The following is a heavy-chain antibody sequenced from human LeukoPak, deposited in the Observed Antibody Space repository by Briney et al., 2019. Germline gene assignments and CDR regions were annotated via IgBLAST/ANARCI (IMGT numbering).Heavy chain of an antibody. CDR2: ISAYNGNT. V-gene: IGHV1-18*01. Sequence: GASVKVSCKASGYTFTSYGISWVRQAPGQGLEWMGWISAYNGNTNYAQKLQGRVTMTTDTSTSTAYMELRSLRSDDTAVYYCAIDAGDKGSDYYDSSGYPRGDYWGQGTLVTVSS. J-gene: IGHJ4*02. D-gene: IGHD3-22*01. CDR1: GYTFTSYG. CDR3: AIDAGDKGSDYYDSSGYPRGDY.